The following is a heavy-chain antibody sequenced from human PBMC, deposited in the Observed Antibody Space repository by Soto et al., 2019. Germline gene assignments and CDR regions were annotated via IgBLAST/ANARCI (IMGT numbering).Heavy chain of an antibody. Sequence: QVQVVQSRAEVKKPGASVKVSCKTSGYTFTDYDINWIRQAPGQGLEWMGWVSPDSGNAGYAPQFQGRVNMTSDTSISTVYMELSSLRAEDTAVYFCEVTTGYWGQGTMVTVSS. J-gene: IGHJ4*02. D-gene: IGHD2-21*02. CDR2: VSPDSGNA. CDR1: GYTFTDYD. V-gene: IGHV1-8*01. CDR3: EVTTGY.